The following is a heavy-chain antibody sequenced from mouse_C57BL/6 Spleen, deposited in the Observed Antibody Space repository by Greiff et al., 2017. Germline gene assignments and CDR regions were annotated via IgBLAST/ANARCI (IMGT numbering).Heavy chain of an antibody. CDR3: ARESSQLWDY. CDR1: GYSITSGYY. CDR2: ISYDGSN. J-gene: IGHJ2*01. Sequence: EVQRVESGPGLVKPSQSLSLTCSVTGYSITSGYYWNWIRQFPGNKLEWMGYISYDGSNNYNPSLKNRISITRDTSKNQVFLKLNSVTTEDTATYYCARESSQLWDYWGQGTTLTVSS. D-gene: IGHD1-1*02. V-gene: IGHV3-6*01.